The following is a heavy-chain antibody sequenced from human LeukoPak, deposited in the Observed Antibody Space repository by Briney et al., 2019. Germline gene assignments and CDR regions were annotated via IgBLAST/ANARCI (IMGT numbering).Heavy chain of an antibody. V-gene: IGHV4-34*01. CDR2: INHSGST. D-gene: IGHD5-18*01. J-gene: IGHJ4*02. CDR3: ARRRGYSYGYHYFDY. CDR1: GGSFSGYY. Sequence: SETLSLTCAVYGGSFSGYYWSWIRQPPRKGLEWIGEINHSGSTNYNPSRKSRVTISVDTSKNQFSLKLSSVTAADTAVYYCARRRGYSYGYHYFDYWGQGTLVTVSS.